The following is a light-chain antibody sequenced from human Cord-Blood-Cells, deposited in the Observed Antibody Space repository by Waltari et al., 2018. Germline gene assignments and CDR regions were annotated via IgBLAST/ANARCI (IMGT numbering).Light chain of an antibody. CDR3: QSYDSSLSGGV. J-gene: IGLJ2*01. CDR1: SSNIGAGYD. V-gene: IGLV1-40*01. CDR2: GNS. Sequence: QSVLTQPPSVSVAPGQRVTISCTGSSSNIGAGYDVHWYQQLPGTAPKLLIYGNSNRPSGGPDRFDGSKSGTSASRAITGLQAEDEADYYCQSYDSSLSGGVFGGGTKLTVL.